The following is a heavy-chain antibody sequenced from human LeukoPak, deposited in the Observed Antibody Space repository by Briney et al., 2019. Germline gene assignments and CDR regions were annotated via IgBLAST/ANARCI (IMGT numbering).Heavy chain of an antibody. V-gene: IGHV3-23*01. CDR1: GFTFSSYA. J-gene: IGHJ3*02. D-gene: IGHD4-23*01. CDR2: ISGSGGST. Sequence: GGSLKLSCAASGFTFSSYAMSWVRQAPGKGLEWVSAISGSGGSTYYADSVKGRFTISRDNAKNSLYLQMNSLRAEDTAVYYCARVFYGGNLDDAFDIWGQGTMVTVSS. CDR3: ARVFYGGNLDDAFDI.